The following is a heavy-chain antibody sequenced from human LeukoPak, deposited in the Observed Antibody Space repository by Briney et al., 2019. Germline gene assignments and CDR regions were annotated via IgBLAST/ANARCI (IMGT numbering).Heavy chain of an antibody. CDR1: GFNFDDYG. CDR2: LNWNGGST. CDR3: ARVVAVAGRAFDI. Sequence: GGSLRLSCAVSGFNFDDYGMSWVRQAPGKGLEWVSGLNWNGGSTGYADSVKGRFTISRDNAKNSLYLQMNSLRAEDTALYYCARVVAVAGRAFDIWGQGTMVTVSS. V-gene: IGHV3-20*04. D-gene: IGHD6-19*01. J-gene: IGHJ3*02.